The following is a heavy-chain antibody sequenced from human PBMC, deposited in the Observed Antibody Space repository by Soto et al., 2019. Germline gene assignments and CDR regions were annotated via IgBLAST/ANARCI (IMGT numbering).Heavy chain of an antibody. CDR3: ARARRYGYDSFDF. CDR2: IYYSGST. Sequence: LSLTCTVSGGSISSYYWSWIRQPPGKGLEWIGYIYYSGSTNYNPSLKSRVTISVDTSKNQFSLKLSSVTAADTAVYYCARARRYGYDSFDFWGQGIQVTVSS. CDR1: GGSISSYY. J-gene: IGHJ4*02. V-gene: IGHV4-59*01. D-gene: IGHD5-18*01.